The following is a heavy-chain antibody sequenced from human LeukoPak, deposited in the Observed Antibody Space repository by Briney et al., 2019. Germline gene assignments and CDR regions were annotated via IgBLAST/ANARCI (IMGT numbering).Heavy chain of an antibody. Sequence: GGSLRLSCAASGFTFSSYAMSWVRQAPGKGLEWVSGISGSGGSTYYADSVKGRFTISRDNSKNTLYLQMNSLRAEDTAVYYCAEGVVVVAAYSYYFDYWGQGTLVTVSS. CDR1: GFTFSSYA. CDR2: ISGSGGST. V-gene: IGHV3-23*01. D-gene: IGHD2-15*01. CDR3: AEGVVVVAAYSYYFDY. J-gene: IGHJ4*02.